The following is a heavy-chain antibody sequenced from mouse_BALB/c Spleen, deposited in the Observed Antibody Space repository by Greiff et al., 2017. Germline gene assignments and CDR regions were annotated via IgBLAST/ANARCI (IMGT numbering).Heavy chain of an antibody. V-gene: IGHV14-3*02. D-gene: IGHD4-1*01. J-gene: IGHJ4*01. CDR3: APNWDAMDY. CDR2: IDPANGNT. Sequence: EVMLVESGAELVKPGASVKLSCTASGFNIKDTYMHWVKQRPEQGLEWIGRIDPANGNTKYDPKFQGKATITADTSSNTAYLQLSSLTSEDTAVYYCAPNWDAMDYWGQGTSVTVSS. CDR1: GFNIKDTY.